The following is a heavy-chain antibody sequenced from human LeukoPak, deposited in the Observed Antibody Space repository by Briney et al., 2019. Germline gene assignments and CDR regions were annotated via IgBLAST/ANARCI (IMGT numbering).Heavy chain of an antibody. CDR2: ISAYNGNT. Sequence: ASVKVSCKASGYTFTSYGISWVRQAPGQGLEWMGWISAYNGNTNYAQKLQGRVTMTTDTSTSTAYMELRSLRSDDTAVYYCPRDGGTYDRIAQNADAFKIWAKGTMVTVFS. J-gene: IGHJ3*02. CDR3: PRDGGTYDRIAQNADAFKI. V-gene: IGHV1-18*01. D-gene: IGHD3-22*01. CDR1: GYTFTSYG.